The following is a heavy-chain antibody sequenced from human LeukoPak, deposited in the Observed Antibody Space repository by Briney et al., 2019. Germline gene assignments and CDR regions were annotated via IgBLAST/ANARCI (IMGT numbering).Heavy chain of an antibody. D-gene: IGHD5-18*01. Sequence: PSQTLSLTCAVYGGSSSGYYWSWIRRPPGKGLEWIGEINHSGSTNYNPSLKSRVTISVATSKNQCSLKLSSVTAADTAVYYCARRPHTAMVFYYYYYYMDVWGKGTTVTVSS. CDR3: ARRPHTAMVFYYYYYYMDV. CDR2: INHSGST. CDR1: GGSSSGYY. J-gene: IGHJ6*03. V-gene: IGHV4-34*01.